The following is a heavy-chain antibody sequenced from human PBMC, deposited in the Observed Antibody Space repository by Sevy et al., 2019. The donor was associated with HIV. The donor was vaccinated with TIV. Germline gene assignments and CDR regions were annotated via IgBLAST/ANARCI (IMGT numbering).Heavy chain of an antibody. CDR1: GGSLSSPY. CDR3: ARVHGDYTYFDY. CDR2: IYTGGCT. J-gene: IGHJ4*02. V-gene: IGHV4-4*07. D-gene: IGHD4-17*01. Sequence: LSLTCTVSGGSLSSPYWSWVPQPPREGLVWIGRIYTGGCTHYNPSLKSRVTMSVDTSKKQFSLKLGSVTAADTAVYYCARVHGDYTYFDYWGQGTLVTVSS.